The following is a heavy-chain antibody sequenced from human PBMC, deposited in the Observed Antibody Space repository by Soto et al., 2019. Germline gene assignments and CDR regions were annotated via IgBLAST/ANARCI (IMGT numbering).Heavy chain of an antibody. CDR2: IYYSGST. CDR3: ARQGYCTNGVCFIFDY. CDR1: GGSISSSSYY. D-gene: IGHD2-8*01. V-gene: IGHV4-39*01. J-gene: IGHJ4*02. Sequence: SETLSLTCTVSGGSISSSSYYWGWIRQPPGKGLEWIGSIYYSGSTYYNPSLKSRVTISVDTSKNQFSLKLSSVTAADTAVYYCARQGYCTNGVCFIFDYWGQGTLVTVSS.